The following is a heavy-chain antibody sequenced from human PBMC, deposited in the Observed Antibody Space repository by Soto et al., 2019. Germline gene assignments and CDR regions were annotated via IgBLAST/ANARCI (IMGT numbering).Heavy chain of an antibody. CDR2: IYHSGST. J-gene: IGHJ5*02. CDR3: ARVPSP. V-gene: IGHV4-30-2*01. CDR1: GGSITSGGYS. Sequence: HLQLQQSGSGLVKPSQTLSLTCAVSGGSITSGGYSWSWIRQPPGKGLEWIGYIYHSGSTYYNPSLKSRVTISVDRSKNQFSLKLSSVTAADTAVYYCARVPSPWGQGTLVTVSS.